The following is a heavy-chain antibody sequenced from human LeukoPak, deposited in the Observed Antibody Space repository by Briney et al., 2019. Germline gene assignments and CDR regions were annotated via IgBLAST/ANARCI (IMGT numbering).Heavy chain of an antibody. J-gene: IGHJ4*02. V-gene: IGHV3-21*01. CDR2: ISSSSSYI. Sequence: GGSLRLSCAASGFTFSSYSMNWVRQAPGKGLEWVSSISSSSSYIYYADSVKGRFTISRDNAKNSLYLQMNSLRAEDTAVYCCAREAYGGNFFDYWGQGTLVTVSS. CDR3: AREAYGGNFFDY. D-gene: IGHD4-23*01. CDR1: GFTFSSYS.